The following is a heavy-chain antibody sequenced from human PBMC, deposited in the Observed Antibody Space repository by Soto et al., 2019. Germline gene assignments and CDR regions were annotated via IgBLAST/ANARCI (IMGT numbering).Heavy chain of an antibody. D-gene: IGHD1-26*01. V-gene: IGHV1-46*01. CDR2: INPSAGST. Sequence: QVQLVQSGAEVKKPGASVKVSCKASGYTFTSYYMHWVRQAPGQGLEWMGIINPSAGSTSYAQKFQGRVTMTRDTSTSTVYLELSSLRSEDTAVYYCARVVGATESLNWGQGTLVTVSS. CDR1: GYTFTSYY. J-gene: IGHJ4*02. CDR3: ARVVGATESLN.